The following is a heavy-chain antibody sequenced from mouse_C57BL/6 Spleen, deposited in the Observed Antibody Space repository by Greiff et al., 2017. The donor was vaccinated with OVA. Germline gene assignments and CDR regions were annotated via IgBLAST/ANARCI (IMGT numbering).Heavy chain of an antibody. CDR2: IYPGDGDT. D-gene: IGHD3-2*01. V-gene: IGHV1-82*01. J-gene: IGHJ3*01. CDR3: ANRQDWFAY. CDR1: GYAFSSSW. Sequence: VQLHQSGPELVKPGASVKISCKASGYAFSSSWMNWVKQRPGKGLEWIGRIYPGDGDTNYNGKFKGKATLTADKSSSTAYMQLSSLTSEDSAVYFCANRQDWFAYWGQGTLVTVSA.